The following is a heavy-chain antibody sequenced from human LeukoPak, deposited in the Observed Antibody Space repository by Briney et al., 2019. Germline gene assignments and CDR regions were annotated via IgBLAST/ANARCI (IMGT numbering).Heavy chain of an antibody. CDR3: ARFASWDAFDI. CDR1: GYTFTSYY. Sequence: ASVKVPCQASGYTFTSYYMHWVRQAPGKGLEWMGIINPSGGSTSYAQKFQGRVTMARDTSTSTVYMELSSLRSEDTAVYYCARFASWDAFDIWGQGTMVTVSS. CDR2: INPSGGST. V-gene: IGHV1-46*01. J-gene: IGHJ3*02.